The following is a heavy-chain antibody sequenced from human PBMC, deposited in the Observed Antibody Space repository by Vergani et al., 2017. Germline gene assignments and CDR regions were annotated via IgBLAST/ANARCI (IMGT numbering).Heavy chain of an antibody. Sequence: EVQLVESGGGLVKPGGSLRLSCAASGFTFSSYSMNWVRQAPGKGLEWVSSISSSSSYIYYADSVKGRFTISRDNAKNSLYLQMNSLRAEDTALYHCARDLDPGIAVAGTVGYWGQGTLVTVSS. CDR1: GFTFSSYS. D-gene: IGHD6-19*01. V-gene: IGHV3-21*04. J-gene: IGHJ4*02. CDR3: ARDLDPGIAVAGTVGY. CDR2: ISSSSSYI.